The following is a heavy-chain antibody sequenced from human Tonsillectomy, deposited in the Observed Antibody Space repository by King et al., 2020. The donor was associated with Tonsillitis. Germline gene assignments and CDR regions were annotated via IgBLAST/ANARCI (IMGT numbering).Heavy chain of an antibody. D-gene: IGHD2-2*01. CDR2: IQHSGNT. J-gene: IGHJ6*02. V-gene: IGHV4-39*01. CDR3: ARIWGFCTTTSCPSNGLDV. Sequence: QLQESGPGLVKPSETLSLTCTVSGGSISSSSYYWGWIRQPPGKGLEWIGSIQHSGNTYYNQSLKSRVTISVDTSKYHFSLKLSSVTAADTAVYYCARIWGFCTTTSCPSNGLDVWGQGTTVTVS. CDR1: GGSISSSSYY.